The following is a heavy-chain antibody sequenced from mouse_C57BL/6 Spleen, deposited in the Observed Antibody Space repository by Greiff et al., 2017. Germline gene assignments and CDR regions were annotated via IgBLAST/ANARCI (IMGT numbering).Heavy chain of an antibody. CDR2: ISSGSSTI. Sequence: EVKLMESGGGLVKPGGSLKLSCAASGFTFSDYGMHWVRQAPEKGLEWVAYISSGSSTIYYADTVKGRFTISRDNAKNTLFLQMTSLRSEDTAMYYCANSNVAMDYWGQGTSVTVSS. D-gene: IGHD2-5*01. V-gene: IGHV5-17*01. J-gene: IGHJ4*01. CDR1: GFTFSDYG. CDR3: ANSNVAMDY.